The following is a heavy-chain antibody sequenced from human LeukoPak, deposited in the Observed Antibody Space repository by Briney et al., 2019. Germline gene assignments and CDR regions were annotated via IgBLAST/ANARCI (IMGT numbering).Heavy chain of an antibody. CDR1: GGCISSTY. J-gene: IGHJ4*02. Sequence: PSEALSLSCTVSGGCISSTYWSWIRQTPGKGLEWIGYIYYVGSTNYKPSLKPRVTISLDTSKNQFSLKLSSVTAADTAVYYCARGGNYGDYDGYFDYWGQGTLVTVSS. CDR2: IYYVGST. CDR3: ARGGNYGDYDGYFDY. V-gene: IGHV4-59*08. D-gene: IGHD4-17*01.